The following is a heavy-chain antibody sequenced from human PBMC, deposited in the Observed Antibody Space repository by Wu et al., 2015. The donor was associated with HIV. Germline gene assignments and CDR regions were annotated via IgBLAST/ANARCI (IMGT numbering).Heavy chain of an antibody. Sequence: QVQLVQSGAEVKKPGSSVKVSCKASGGTFSSYAISWVRQAPGQGLEWMGGIIPIFGTANYAQKFQGRVTITTDESTSTAYMELSSLRSEDTAVYYCARRDYYDSSGYSPPFDIWGQGTMVTVSS. D-gene: IGHD3-22*01. CDR2: IIPIFGTA. V-gene: IGHV1-69*05. CDR1: GGTFSSYA. J-gene: IGHJ3*02. CDR3: ARRDYYDSSGYSPPFDI.